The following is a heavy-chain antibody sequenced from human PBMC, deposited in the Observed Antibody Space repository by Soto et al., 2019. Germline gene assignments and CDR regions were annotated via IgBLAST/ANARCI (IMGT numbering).Heavy chain of an antibody. V-gene: IGHV4-61*01. CDR3: AKGGIQVPFV. J-gene: IGHJ6*02. CDR1: GGSVSSGSYY. CDR2: VYYTGST. D-gene: IGHD5-18*01. Sequence: SETLSLTCTVSGGSVSSGSYYWSWIRQPPGKGLEWIGYVYYTGSTNYNPSLKSRVTISVDTSKNQFSLKLTSVTAADTAVYYCAKGGIQVPFVWGQGTTVTVS.